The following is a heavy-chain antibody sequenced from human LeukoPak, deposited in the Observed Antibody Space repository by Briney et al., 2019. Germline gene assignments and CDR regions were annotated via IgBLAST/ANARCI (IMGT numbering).Heavy chain of an antibody. CDR3: ARARYYYGSGSQDY. CDR1: GGSFSGYY. Sequence: SETLSLTCAVSGGSFSGYYWSWIRQPPGKGMEWIGEINHSGSTNYNPSLKSRVTISVDTSKNQFSLKLSSVTAADTAVYYCARARYYYGSGSQDYWGQGTLVTVSS. J-gene: IGHJ4*02. V-gene: IGHV4-34*01. CDR2: INHSGST. D-gene: IGHD3-10*01.